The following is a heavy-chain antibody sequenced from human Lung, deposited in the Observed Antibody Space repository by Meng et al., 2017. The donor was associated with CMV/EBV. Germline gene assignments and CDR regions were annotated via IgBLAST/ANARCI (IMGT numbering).Heavy chain of an antibody. CDR2: IKQDGSEK. V-gene: IGHV3-7*01. CDR3: ARQDYDFWCGMDV. Sequence: GGSLKISCAASGFTFSSYWMTWVRQAPGKGLEWVANIKQDGSEKYYVESVKGRFTISRDNAKNSLYLQMNSLRVEDTAMYYCARQDYDFWCGMDVWGQGTTVTVSS. CDR1: GFTFSSYW. D-gene: IGHD3-3*01. J-gene: IGHJ6*02.